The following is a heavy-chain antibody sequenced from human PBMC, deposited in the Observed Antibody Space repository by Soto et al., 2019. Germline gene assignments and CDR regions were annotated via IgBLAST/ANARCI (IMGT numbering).Heavy chain of an antibody. CDR1: GGTLCSYA. D-gene: IGHD6-13*01. CDR3: ARPNRQQLPDDYGMDV. V-gene: IGHV1-69*06. Sequence: AVRFSCKASGGTLCSYAISWVRQAPGQGLEWMGGIIPIFGTANYAQKFQGRVTITADKPTSTAYMERTSLRSEDPAVYYSARPNRQQLPDDYGMDVWRQGTAVTVSS. CDR2: IIPIFGTA. J-gene: IGHJ6*02.